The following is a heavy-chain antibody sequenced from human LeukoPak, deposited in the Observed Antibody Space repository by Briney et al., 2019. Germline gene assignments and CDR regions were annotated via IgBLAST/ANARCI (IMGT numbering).Heavy chain of an antibody. J-gene: IGHJ3*02. D-gene: IGHD3-22*01. Sequence: GGSLRLSCAASGFTFSSYAMSWVRQAPGKGLEWVSAISGSGGSTYYADSVKGRFTISGDNSKNTPYLQMNSLRAEDTAAYYCAKDLDYYDSSGYYNGAFDIWGQGTMVTVSS. CDR2: ISGSGGST. CDR1: GFTFSSYA. V-gene: IGHV3-23*01. CDR3: AKDLDYYDSSGYYNGAFDI.